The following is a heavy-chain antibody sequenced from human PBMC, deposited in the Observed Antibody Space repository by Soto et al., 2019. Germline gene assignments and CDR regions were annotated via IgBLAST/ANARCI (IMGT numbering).Heavy chain of an antibody. D-gene: IGHD3-22*01. V-gene: IGHV3-30-3*01. CDR2: ISYDGSNK. CDR3: ASGDSSGTFDY. J-gene: IGHJ4*02. CDR1: GFTFKNYA. Sequence: GGSLRLSCAASGFTFKNYAMHWVRQAPGKGLEWVAVISYDGSNKYYADSVKGRFTISRDNSKNTLYLQMNSLRAEDTAVYYCASGDSSGTFDYWGQGTLVTVSS.